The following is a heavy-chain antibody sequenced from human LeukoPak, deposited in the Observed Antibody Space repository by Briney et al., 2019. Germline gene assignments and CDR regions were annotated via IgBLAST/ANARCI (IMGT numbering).Heavy chain of an antibody. J-gene: IGHJ4*02. V-gene: IGHV3-30*02. Sequence: GGSLRLSCAASGFTFSSYGMHWVRQAPGKGLEWVAFIRYDGSNKYYADSVKGRFTISRDNSKNTLYLQMNSLRAEDTAVYYCARDAYLVFRATLFDYWGQGTLVTVSS. D-gene: IGHD1-26*01. CDR1: GFTFSSYG. CDR2: IRYDGSNK. CDR3: ARDAYLVFRATLFDY.